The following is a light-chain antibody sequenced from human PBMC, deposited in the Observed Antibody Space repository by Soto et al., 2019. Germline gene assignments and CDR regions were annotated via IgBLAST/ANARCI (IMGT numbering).Light chain of an antibody. CDR1: QGISSY. Sequence: LTQSPSSLSASVGDRVTITCRASQGISSYLAWYQQKPGQAPRLLIYAASTRATGIPARFSGSGSGTDFTLTISRLEPEDFAVYYCQQYGSSPITFGQGTRLEI. V-gene: IGKV3-20*01. J-gene: IGKJ5*01. CDR2: AAS. CDR3: QQYGSSPIT.